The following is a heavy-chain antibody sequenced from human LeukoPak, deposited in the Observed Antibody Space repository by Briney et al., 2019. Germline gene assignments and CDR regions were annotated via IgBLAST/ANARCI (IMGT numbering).Heavy chain of an antibody. J-gene: IGHJ4*02. Sequence: SETLSLTCTVSGYSISSGYYWSWIRQPPGEGLEWIGYIYYSGSTNYNPSLKSRVTISVDTSKNQFSLKLSSVPAADTAVYYCARQGGSYSGNYWGQGTLVTVSS. CDR2: IYYSGST. CDR3: ARQGGSYSGNY. CDR1: GYSISSGYY. D-gene: IGHD1-26*01. V-gene: IGHV4-61*01.